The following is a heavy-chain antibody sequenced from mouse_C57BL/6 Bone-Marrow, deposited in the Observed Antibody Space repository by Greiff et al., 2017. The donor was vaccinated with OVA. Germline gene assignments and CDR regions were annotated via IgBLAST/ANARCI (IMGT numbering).Heavy chain of an antibody. D-gene: IGHD2-3*01. CDR2: ISDGGSYT. J-gene: IGHJ3*01. V-gene: IGHV5-4*01. CDR3: ARDYGYYFFAY. CDR1: GFTFSSYA. Sequence: EVQGVESGGGLVKPGGSLKLSCAASGFTFSSYAMSWVRQTPDKRLEWVATISDGGSYTYSPDNVTGRFTISRDNAKNNLYLQMSHLKSEDTAMYYCARDYGYYFFAYWGQGTRVTVSA.